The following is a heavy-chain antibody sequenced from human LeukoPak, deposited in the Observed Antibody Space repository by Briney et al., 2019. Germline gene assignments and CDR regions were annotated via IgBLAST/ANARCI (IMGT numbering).Heavy chain of an antibody. CDR1: GYTFIGYY. Sequence: ASVKVSCKASGYTFIGYYIHWVRQAPGQGLEWMGWMNPNSGDTNYAQKFQVRVTMTRDTSISTAYMELSRLRSDDTAVYYCSRIYIQDGNCNWGQGTLVTVSS. CDR2: MNPNSGDT. D-gene: IGHD1-7*01. CDR3: SRIYIQDGNCN. V-gene: IGHV1-2*02. J-gene: IGHJ4*02.